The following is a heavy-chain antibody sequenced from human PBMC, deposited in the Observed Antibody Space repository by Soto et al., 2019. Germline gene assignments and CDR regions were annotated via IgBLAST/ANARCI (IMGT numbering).Heavy chain of an antibody. CDR2: IYYSGST. CDR3: ARSPYYSNFDY. Sequence: LSLTCTVSGGSISSYYWSWIRQPPGKGLEWIGYIYYSGSTNYNPSLKSRVTISVDTSKNRFSLKLSSVTAADTAVYYCARSPYYSNFDYWGQGTLVTVSS. J-gene: IGHJ4*02. D-gene: IGHD4-4*01. CDR1: GGSISSYY. V-gene: IGHV4-59*01.